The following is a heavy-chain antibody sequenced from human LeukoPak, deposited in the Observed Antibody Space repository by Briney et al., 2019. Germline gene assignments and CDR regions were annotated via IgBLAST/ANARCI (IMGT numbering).Heavy chain of an antibody. CDR2: ISGSGDYT. D-gene: IGHD3-22*01. Sequence: GGSLRLSCAASGSTFSSYAMSWVRQAPGKGLEWVSAISGSGDYTYYADSVKGRFTISRDNSKNTLYVQMNSLRAEDTAVYYCAKHYYDSSGYYFDAFDIWGQGTMVTVSS. V-gene: IGHV3-23*01. J-gene: IGHJ3*02. CDR3: AKHYYDSSGYYFDAFDI. CDR1: GSTFSSYA.